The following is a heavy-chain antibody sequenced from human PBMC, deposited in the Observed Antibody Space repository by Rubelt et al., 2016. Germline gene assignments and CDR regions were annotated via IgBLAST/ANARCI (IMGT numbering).Heavy chain of an antibody. CDR1: GGSISRSSYY. CDR2: IYYSGST. D-gene: IGHD6-19*01. Sequence: QLQLQESGPGLVKPSETLSLTCTVSGGSISRSSYYWGWIRQPPGKGLEWIGSIYYSGSTYYNPSLKSRVTISVDTSKNQFSLRLRSVTAADTAVYYCARHPLSSGCPDYWGQGTLVTVSS. V-gene: IGHV4-39*07. J-gene: IGHJ4*02. CDR3: ARHPLSSGCPDY.